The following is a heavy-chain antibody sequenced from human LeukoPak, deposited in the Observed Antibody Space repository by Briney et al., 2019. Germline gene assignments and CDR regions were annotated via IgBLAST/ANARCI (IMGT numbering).Heavy chain of an antibody. J-gene: IGHJ4*02. V-gene: IGHV4-59*08. CDR1: GGSISSYY. CDR3: ARVSSVIGIVGATAHFDY. Sequence: SETLSLTCTVSGGSISSYYWSRIRQPPGKGLEWIGYIYYSGSTNYNPSLKSRVTISVDTSKNQFSLKLSSVTAADTAVYYCARVSSVIGIVGATAHFDYWGQGTLVTVSS. CDR2: IYYSGST. D-gene: IGHD1-26*01.